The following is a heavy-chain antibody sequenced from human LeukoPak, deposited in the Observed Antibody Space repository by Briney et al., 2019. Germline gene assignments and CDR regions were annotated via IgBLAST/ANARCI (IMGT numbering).Heavy chain of an antibody. Sequence: PSETLSLTCTVSGGSISSYYWSWIRQPPGKGLEWIGSIYYSGSTYYNPSLKSRVTISVDTSKNQFSLKLSSVTAADTAVYYCARHLKPEGLLWFGDPILYYFDYWGQGTLVTVSS. CDR1: GGSISSYY. D-gene: IGHD3-10*01. CDR2: IYYSGST. CDR3: ARHLKPEGLLWFGDPILYYFDY. V-gene: IGHV4-59*05. J-gene: IGHJ4*02.